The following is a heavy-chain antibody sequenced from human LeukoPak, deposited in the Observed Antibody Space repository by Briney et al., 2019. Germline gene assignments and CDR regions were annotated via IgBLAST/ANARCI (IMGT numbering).Heavy chain of an antibody. CDR3: AKCTRSYDFGDYGMDV. V-gene: IGHV3-30*18. CDR1: GFTFSSYG. CDR2: IPYDGSNK. Sequence: GGSLRLSCAASGFTFSSYGMHWVRQAPGKGLEWVAVIPYDGSNKYYADSVKGRFTISRDNSKNTLYLQMNSLRAEDTAVYYCAKCTRSYDFGDYGMDVWGKGTTVTVSS. D-gene: IGHD3/OR15-3a*01. J-gene: IGHJ6*04.